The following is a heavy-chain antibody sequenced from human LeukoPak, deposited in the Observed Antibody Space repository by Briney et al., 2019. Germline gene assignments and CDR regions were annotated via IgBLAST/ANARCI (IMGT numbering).Heavy chain of an antibody. D-gene: IGHD3-22*01. CDR2: ISYDGSNK. J-gene: IGHJ4*02. CDR3: AKEYDSSGYAFDY. Sequence: GGSLRLSCAASGFTFSSYGMHWVRQAPGKGLEWVAVISYDGSNKYYADSVKGRFTISRDNSKNTLYLQMNSLRAEDTAVYYCAKEYDSSGYAFDYWGQGTLVTVSS. V-gene: IGHV3-30*18. CDR1: GFTFSSYG.